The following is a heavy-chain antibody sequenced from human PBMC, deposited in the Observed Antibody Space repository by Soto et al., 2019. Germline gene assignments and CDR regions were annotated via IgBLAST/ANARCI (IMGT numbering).Heavy chain of an antibody. CDR1: GGSISSGGYY. CDR3: ARAGFLRPGEHYYYGMDV. D-gene: IGHD3-3*01. J-gene: IGHJ6*02. V-gene: IGHV4-31*03. Sequence: QVQLQESGPGLVKPSQTLSLTCTVSGGSISSGGYYWSWIRQHPGKGLEWIGYIYYTGRTYFNPSLKSRVTISLDTSKNQFSLKLCSVTAADTAVYYCARAGFLRPGEHYYYGMDVWGQGTTVTVSS. CDR2: IYYTGRT.